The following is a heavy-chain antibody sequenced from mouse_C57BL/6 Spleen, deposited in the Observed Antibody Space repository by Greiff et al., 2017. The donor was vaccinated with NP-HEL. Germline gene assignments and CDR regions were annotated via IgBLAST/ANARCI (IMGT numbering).Heavy chain of an antibody. CDR2: IAPEDRET. D-gene: IGHD2-3*01. Sequence: VQLQQSGAELVKPGASVKLSCTASGFNIKDYYMHWVKQRTEQGLEWIGRIAPEDRETKYAPKFPGQATITADTSSNTAYLQLSSLTSEDTAVYYCASSYDGYFAWFAYWGQGTLVTVSA. V-gene: IGHV14-2*01. CDR3: ASSYDGYFAWFAY. J-gene: IGHJ3*01. CDR1: GFNIKDYY.